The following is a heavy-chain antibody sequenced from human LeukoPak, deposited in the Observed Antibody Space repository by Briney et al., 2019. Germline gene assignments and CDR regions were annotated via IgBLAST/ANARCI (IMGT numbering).Heavy chain of an antibody. CDR2: IFHSGST. J-gene: IGHJ5*02. CDR1: GYSISSGYY. CDR3: ARVAPFVTMIRGVSGDWFDP. D-gene: IGHD3-10*01. Sequence: SETLSLTCAVSGYSISSGYYWTWLRQPPGKGLEWIGSIFHSGSTYYNPSLESRVTISVDTSKKQFSLNLSSVTAADTAVYYCARVAPFVTMIRGVSGDWFDPWGQGTLVTVSS. V-gene: IGHV4-38-2*01.